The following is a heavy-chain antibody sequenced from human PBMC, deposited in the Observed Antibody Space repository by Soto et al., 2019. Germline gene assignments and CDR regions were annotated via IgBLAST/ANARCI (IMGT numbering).Heavy chain of an antibody. CDR1: GYSIRSGYY. J-gene: IGHJ6*02. V-gene: IGHV4-38-2*01. CDR3: ARAPATGTSPVYYGLDV. Sequence: SETLSLTCVVSGYSIRSGYYWGWIRQPPGKGLEWIGSIYHTGSTYFNPSLKSRVTISVDTSKNRLSLKLSSVTAADSAVYYCARAPATGTSPVYYGLDVWGQGTTVTVSS. D-gene: IGHD6-13*01. CDR2: IYHTGST.